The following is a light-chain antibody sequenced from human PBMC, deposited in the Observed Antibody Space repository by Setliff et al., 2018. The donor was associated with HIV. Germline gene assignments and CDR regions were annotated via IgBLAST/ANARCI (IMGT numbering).Light chain of an antibody. J-gene: IGLJ1*01. Sequence: QSALAQPASVSGSPGQSITISCTGTSSDIGRYNLVSWYQQQPGKPPKLMIYQASKRPSGVPNRFSGSKSGNTASLTISGLQAEDEADYYCCSNTGSNTYVFGTGTRSPS. CDR1: SSDIGRYNL. V-gene: IGLV2-23*01. CDR3: CSNTGSNTYV. CDR2: QAS.